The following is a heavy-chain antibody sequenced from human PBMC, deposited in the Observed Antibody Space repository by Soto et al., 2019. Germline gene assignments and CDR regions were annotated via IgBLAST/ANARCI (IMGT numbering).Heavy chain of an antibody. J-gene: IGHJ4*02. CDR1: GGTFSSYA. V-gene: IGHV1-69*12. Sequence: QVQLVQSGAEVKKPGSSVKVSCKASGGTFSSYAISWVRQAPGQGLEWMGGIIPIFGTANYAQKFQGRVTITADESTSTAYMEPSSLRSEDTAVYYCARQKMGAGYGDYVYDYWGQGTLVTVSS. CDR2: IIPIFGTA. CDR3: ARQKMGAGYGDYVYDY. D-gene: IGHD4-17*01.